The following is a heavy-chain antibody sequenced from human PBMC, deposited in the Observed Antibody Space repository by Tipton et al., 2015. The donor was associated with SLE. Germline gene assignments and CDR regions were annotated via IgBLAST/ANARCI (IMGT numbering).Heavy chain of an antibody. D-gene: IGHD6-19*01. J-gene: IGHJ3*02. V-gene: IGHV4-39*07. CDR2: IYYSGST. CDR3: ARGLGGWYGGAFDI. CDR1: GGSISSGSYY. Sequence: TLSLTCTVSGGSISSGSYYWSWIRQPAGKGLEWIGSIYYSGSTYYNPSLKSRVTISVDTSKNQFSLKLSSVTAADTAVYYCARGLGGWYGGAFDIWGQGTMVTVSS.